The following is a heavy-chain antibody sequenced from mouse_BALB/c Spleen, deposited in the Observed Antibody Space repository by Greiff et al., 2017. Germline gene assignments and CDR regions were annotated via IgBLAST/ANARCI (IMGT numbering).Heavy chain of an antibody. J-gene: IGHJ3*01. CDR2: INPSTGYT. D-gene: IGHD2-2*01. CDR3: AREGYDETWFAY. Sequence: VQLQQSGAELAKPGASVKMSCKASGYTFTSYWMHWVKQRPGQGLEWIGYINPSTGYTEYNQKFKDKATLTADKSSSTAYMQLSSLTSEDSAVYYCAREGYDETWFAYWGQGTLVTVSA. V-gene: IGHV1-7*01. CDR1: GYTFTSYW.